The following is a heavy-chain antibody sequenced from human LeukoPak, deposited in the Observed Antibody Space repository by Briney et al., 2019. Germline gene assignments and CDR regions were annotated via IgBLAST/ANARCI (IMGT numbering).Heavy chain of an antibody. D-gene: IGHD1-7*01. J-gene: IGHJ6*03. CDR3: ARNRFPITGTTDNYYYMDV. CDR1: GFIFSSYS. Sequence: GGSLRLSCAASGFIFSSYSMNWVRQAPGKGLEWLSYISSSSTTIYYADSVKGRFTISRDNAKNSLYLQMNSLKAEDTAVYYCARNRFPITGTTDNYYYMDVWGKGTTVTVSS. V-gene: IGHV3-48*04. CDR2: ISSSSTTI.